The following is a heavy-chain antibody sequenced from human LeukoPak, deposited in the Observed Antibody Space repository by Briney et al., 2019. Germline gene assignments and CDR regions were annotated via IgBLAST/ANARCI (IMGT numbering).Heavy chain of an antibody. D-gene: IGHD1-26*01. CDR1: GYTFTSYY. CDR2: INPSGGST. Sequence: ASVKVSCKASGYTFTSYYMHWVRQAPGQGLEWMGIINPSGGSTSYAQKLQGRVTMTTDTSTSTAYMELRSLRSDDTAVYYCASSGSYYQWLCYYGMDVWGQGTTVTVSS. CDR3: ASSGSYYQWLCYYGMDV. V-gene: IGHV1-46*01. J-gene: IGHJ6*02.